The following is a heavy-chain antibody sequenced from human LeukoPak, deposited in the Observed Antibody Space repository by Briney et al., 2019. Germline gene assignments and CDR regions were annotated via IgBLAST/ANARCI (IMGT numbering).Heavy chain of an antibody. V-gene: IGHV4-39*07. J-gene: IGHJ6*02. Sequence: PSETLSLTCTVSGGSISSSYSYWGWIRQPPGKGVEWIGNIYYSGSTYYSPSLTSRVTVSVDTSENQFSLKLSSVTAADTAVYYCARAHSIASYYYGVDVWGQGTTVTVSS. CDR1: GGSISSSYSY. CDR3: ARAHSIASYYYGVDV. D-gene: IGHD2/OR15-2a*01. CDR2: IYYSGST.